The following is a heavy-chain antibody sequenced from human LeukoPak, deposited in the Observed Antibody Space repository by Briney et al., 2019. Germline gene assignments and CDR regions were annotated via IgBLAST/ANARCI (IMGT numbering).Heavy chain of an antibody. D-gene: IGHD3-16*02. CDR3: AKDSLYDFVWGSYHYTGYYYMDV. CDR1: GFTFTNYA. V-gene: IGHV3-23*01. Sequence: GGSLRLSCTASGFTFTNYAVNWVRQVPGKGLEWVSAVSAGGDNTYYADFVKGRFTISRDNSNNTLFLQMNSLRAEDTAIYYCAKDSLYDFVWGSYHYTGYYYMDVWGKGTTVTVSS. CDR2: VSAGGDNT. J-gene: IGHJ6*03.